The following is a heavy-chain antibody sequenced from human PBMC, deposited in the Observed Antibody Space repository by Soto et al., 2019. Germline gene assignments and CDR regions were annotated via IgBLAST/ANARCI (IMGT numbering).Heavy chain of an antibody. V-gene: IGHV4-59*12. CDR3: AAGTLGAVWTPLDD. Sequence: SETLSLTCDVSGGSFSDNYWTWIRQVPGRGLEWIGYVYYSGSTNYNPSLKSRVTISVDASKQQFSLKLTSVTAADTALYYCAAGTLGAVWTPLDDWGQGILVTVPQ. CDR1: GGSFSDNY. D-gene: IGHD3-16*01. CDR2: VYYSGST. J-gene: IGHJ4*02.